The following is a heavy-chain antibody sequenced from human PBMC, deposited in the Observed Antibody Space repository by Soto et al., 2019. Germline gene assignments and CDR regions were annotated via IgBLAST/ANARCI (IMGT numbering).Heavy chain of an antibody. CDR1: GGTFSSYA. D-gene: IGHD3-16*02. CDR3: ARDLSPPTTALYYYGMDV. CDR2: IIPIFGTA. V-gene: IGHV1-69*13. Sequence: SVKVSCKASGGTFSSYAISWVRQAPGQGLEWMGGIIPIFGTANYAQKFQGRVTITADESTSTAYMELSSLRSEDTAVYYCARDLSPPTTALYYYGMDVWGQGTTVTVSS. J-gene: IGHJ6*02.